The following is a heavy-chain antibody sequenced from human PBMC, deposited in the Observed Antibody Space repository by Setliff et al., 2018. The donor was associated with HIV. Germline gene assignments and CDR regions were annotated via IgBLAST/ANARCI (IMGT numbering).Heavy chain of an antibody. Sequence: SETLSLTCAVYSGSFSGYFWSWIRQPPGKGLEWIGEIIHSGSTNYNPPLKSRITISVDTSKNQFSLKLSSVTAADTAVYYCARGDYHDSTGYEGLDSWGQGTLVTVSS. CDR3: ARGDYHDSTGYEGLDS. J-gene: IGHJ4*02. CDR1: SGSFSGYF. CDR2: IIHSGST. D-gene: IGHD3-22*01. V-gene: IGHV4-34*01.